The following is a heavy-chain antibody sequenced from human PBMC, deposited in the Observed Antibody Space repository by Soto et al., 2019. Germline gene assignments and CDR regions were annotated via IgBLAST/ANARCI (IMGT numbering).Heavy chain of an antibody. J-gene: IGHJ4*02. Sequence: ESGGGVVQPGRSLRLSCAASGFTFSSYGMHWVRQAPGKGLEWVAVIWYDGSNKYYADSVKGRFTISRDNSKNTLYLQMNSLRAEDTAVYYCAREYCTNGVCFFDYWGQGTLVTVSS. CDR2: IWYDGSNK. V-gene: IGHV3-33*01. D-gene: IGHD2-8*01. CDR3: AREYCTNGVCFFDY. CDR1: GFTFSSYG.